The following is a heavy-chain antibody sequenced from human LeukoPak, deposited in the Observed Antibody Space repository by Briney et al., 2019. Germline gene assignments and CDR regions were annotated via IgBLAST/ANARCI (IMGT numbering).Heavy chain of an antibody. CDR3: ARERRMGQLRWLQNWLDP. Sequence: SVKVSCKASGYTFTSYYMHWVRQAPGQGLEWMGRIIPILGIANYAQKFQGRVTITADKSTSTAYMELSSLRSEDTAVYYCARERRMGQLRWLQNWLDPWGQGTLVTVSS. CDR1: GYTFTSYY. D-gene: IGHD4-23*01. V-gene: IGHV1-69*04. CDR2: IIPILGIA. J-gene: IGHJ5*02.